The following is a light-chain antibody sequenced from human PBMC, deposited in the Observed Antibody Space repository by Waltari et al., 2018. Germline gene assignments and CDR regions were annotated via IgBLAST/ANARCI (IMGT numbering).Light chain of an antibody. CDR1: NYHIGDQG. V-gene: IGLV10-54*04. J-gene: IGLJ3*02. CDR2: RND. Sequence: QAGLTQPPSVSGALGQTATITCTGNNYHIGDQGATWLQQHQGRPPKLLSYRNDDRPSGISQRFSAFTARNTASLTIVGLQPEDEADYYCSAWDSSLNSWVFGGGTKLIVL. CDR3: SAWDSSLNSWV.